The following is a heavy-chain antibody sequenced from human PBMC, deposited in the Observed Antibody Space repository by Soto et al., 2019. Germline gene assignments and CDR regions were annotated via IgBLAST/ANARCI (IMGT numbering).Heavy chain of an antibody. CDR1: GYTLTSYA. D-gene: IGHD7-27*01. V-gene: IGHV1-3*01. Sequence: ASVKVSCKASGYTLTSYAMHWVRQAPGQRLEWMGWINAGNCNTKYSQKFQGRVTITRDTSASTAYMELSSLRSEDTAVYYCARSEGPLGDYWGQGTLVTVSS. J-gene: IGHJ4*02. CDR3: ARSEGPLGDY. CDR2: INAGNCNT.